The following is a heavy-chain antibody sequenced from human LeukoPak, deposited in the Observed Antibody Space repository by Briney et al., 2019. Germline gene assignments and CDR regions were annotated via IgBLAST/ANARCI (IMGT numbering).Heavy chain of an antibody. CDR1: GGTFSSYA. Sequence: ASVKVSCKASGGTFSSYAISWVRQAPGQGLEWMGRIIPILGIANYAQKFQGRVTITADKSTSTAYMELSSLRSEDTAVYYCARAYYYGSGSYGPFDYWGQGTLVTVSS. CDR2: IIPILGIA. V-gene: IGHV1-69*04. J-gene: IGHJ4*02. CDR3: ARAYYYGSGSYGPFDY. D-gene: IGHD3-10*01.